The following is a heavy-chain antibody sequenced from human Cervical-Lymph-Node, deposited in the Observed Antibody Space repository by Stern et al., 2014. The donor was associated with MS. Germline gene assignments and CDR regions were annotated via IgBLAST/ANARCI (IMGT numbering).Heavy chain of an antibody. V-gene: IGHV1-69*09. J-gene: IGHJ5*02. CDR2: IIPILGLP. CDR3: ARGIVTNRPAATLHNLFDP. CDR1: GGTFSSSYA. D-gene: IGHD2-15*01. Sequence: VPLVESGAAVKKPGSSVKVSCKASGGTFSSSYAVSWVRQAPGQGLEWMGRIIPILGLPNYAQKFQSRLTITADNSTTTVYMELSSLTSEDTAIYYCARGIVTNRPAATLHNLFDPWGQGTLVTVSS.